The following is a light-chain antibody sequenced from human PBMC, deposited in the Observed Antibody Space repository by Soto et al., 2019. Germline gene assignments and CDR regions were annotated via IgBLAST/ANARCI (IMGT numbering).Light chain of an antibody. J-gene: IGKJ4*01. CDR2: DAS. CDR3: QQYNKRPLT. Sequence: EIVMAQSPATLSVSPGEGATISCRASQTVYSNLAWYQQKPGQAPRLLIDDASTRATGIPARFSGSGSGTEFTLTISSLQSEDFAVYYCQQYNKRPLTFGGGTKVEIK. CDR1: QTVYSN. V-gene: IGKV3-15*01.